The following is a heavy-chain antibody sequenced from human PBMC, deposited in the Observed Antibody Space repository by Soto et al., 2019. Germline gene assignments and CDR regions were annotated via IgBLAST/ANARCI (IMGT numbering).Heavy chain of an antibody. CDR2: INHSGST. D-gene: IGHD3-3*01. CDR3: ARNSRRFLEWLLFSYNWFDP. CDR1: GDSISSDGYY. J-gene: IGHJ5*02. Sequence: SETLSLTCTVSGDSISSDGYYWSWIRQPPGKGLEWIGEINHSGSTNYNPSLKSRVTISVDTSKNQFSLKLSSVTAADTAVYYCARNSRRFLEWLLFSYNWFDPWGQGTLVTVSS. V-gene: IGHV4-34*01.